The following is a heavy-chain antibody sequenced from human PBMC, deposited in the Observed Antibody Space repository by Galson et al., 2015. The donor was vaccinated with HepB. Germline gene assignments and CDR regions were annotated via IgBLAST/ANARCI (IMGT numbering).Heavy chain of an antibody. J-gene: IGHJ5*02. CDR1: GFSLSTRGMR. V-gene: IGHV2-70*04. D-gene: IGHD1-1*01. Sequence: ALVKPTQTPTLTCAFSGFSLSTRGMRVSWIRQPPGKALEWLARIDWDDDKFYSTSLKTRLTISKDTSKNQVVLTMTNMDPVDTATYYCARIRPGTNWFDPWGQGTLVTVSS. CDR2: IDWDDDK. CDR3: ARIRPGTNWFDP.